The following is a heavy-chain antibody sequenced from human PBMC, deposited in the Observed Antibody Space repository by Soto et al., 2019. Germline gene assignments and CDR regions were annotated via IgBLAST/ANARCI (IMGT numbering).Heavy chain of an antibody. CDR3: ARDSNYDFCSGYLNWSDP. Sequence: ASVKVSCKASGYTFTSYGISWVRQAPGQGLEWMGWISAYNGNTNYAQKLQGRVTMTTDTSTSTAYMELRSLRSDDTAVYYCARDSNYDFCSGYLNWSDPWVQGSLVTGSS. CDR1: GYTFTSYG. D-gene: IGHD3-3*01. V-gene: IGHV1-18*01. J-gene: IGHJ5*02. CDR2: ISAYNGNT.